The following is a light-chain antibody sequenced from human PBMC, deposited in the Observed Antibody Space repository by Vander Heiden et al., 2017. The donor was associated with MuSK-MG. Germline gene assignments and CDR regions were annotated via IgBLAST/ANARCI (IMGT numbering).Light chain of an antibody. V-gene: IGKV2-28*01. CDR2: LGS. CDR3: RQTLHVPYT. CDR1: QSLLHSDGYNY. Sequence: DTVMTQSPLSLPVTPGEPASISCRSSQSLLHSDGYNYLAWYLQKPGQSPQVLIYLGSDRASGVPDRFSASGSGTDFTLKISRVEAEDVGVYYCRQTLHVPYTFGQGTKLEIK. J-gene: IGKJ2*01.